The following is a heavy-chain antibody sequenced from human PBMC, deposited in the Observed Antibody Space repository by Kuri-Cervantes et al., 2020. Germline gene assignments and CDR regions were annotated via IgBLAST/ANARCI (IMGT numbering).Heavy chain of an antibody. D-gene: IGHD2-2*01. CDR3: TRPVYCSSTSCYGQEY. V-gene: IGHV3-72*01. CDR2: TRNRANSYTT. J-gene: IGHJ4*02. Sequence: GESLKISCAASGFTFSDHYTDWVRQAPGKGLEWVGRTRNRANSYTTEYAASVKGRFTISRDDSKNTAYLQMNSLKTEDTAVYYCTRPVYCSSTSCYGQEYWGQGTLVTVSS. CDR1: GFTFSDHY.